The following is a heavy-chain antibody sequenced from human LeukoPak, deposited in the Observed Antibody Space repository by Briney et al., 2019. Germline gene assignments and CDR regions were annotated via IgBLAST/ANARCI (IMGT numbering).Heavy chain of an antibody. CDR3: ARARGREWELLGFDAFDI. J-gene: IGHJ3*02. CDR2: IIPIFGTA. D-gene: IGHD1-26*01. V-gene: IGHV1-69*06. Sequence: ASVKVSCKASGGTFSSYAISWVRQAPGQGLEWMGGIIPIFGTANYAQKFQGRVTITADKSTSTAYMELSSLRSEDTAVYYCARARGREWELLGFDAFDIWGQGTMVTVSS. CDR1: GGTFSSYA.